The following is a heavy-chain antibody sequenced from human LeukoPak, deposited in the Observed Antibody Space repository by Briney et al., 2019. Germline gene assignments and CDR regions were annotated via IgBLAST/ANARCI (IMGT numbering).Heavy chain of an antibody. CDR1: GGSFSGYY. V-gene: IGHV4-34*01. Sequence: PSETLSLTCAVYGGSFSGYYWSWIRQPPEKGLEWIGEIKHSGSTYYNPSLKSRVTMSVDTSKNQFSLKLSSVTAADTAVYYCARVSYYYDSSGYLDYWGQGTLVTVSS. J-gene: IGHJ4*02. CDR3: ARVSYYYDSSGYLDY. D-gene: IGHD3-22*01. CDR2: IKHSGST.